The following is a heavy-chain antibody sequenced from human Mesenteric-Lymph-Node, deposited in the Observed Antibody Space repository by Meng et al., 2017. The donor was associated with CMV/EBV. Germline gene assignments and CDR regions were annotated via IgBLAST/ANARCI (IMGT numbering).Heavy chain of an antibody. CDR2: IFHSGST. J-gene: IGHJ4*02. CDR1: HYSIRDGYY. Sequence: SETLSLTCTVSHYSIRDGYYWCWVRQPPGKGLEWIGSIFHSGSTYYSPSVERRVTISLDTPKNQFSLKLTSVTAADTAVYYCARAGVGVHEYFDYWGPGALVTVSS. D-gene: IGHD3-10*01. V-gene: IGHV4-38-2*02. CDR3: ARAGVGVHEYFDY.